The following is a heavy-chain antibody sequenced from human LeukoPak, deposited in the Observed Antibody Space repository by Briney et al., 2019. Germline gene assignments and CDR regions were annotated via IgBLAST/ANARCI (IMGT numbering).Heavy chain of an antibody. D-gene: IGHD3-16*01. CDR2: IDNSGST. V-gene: IGHV4-34*01. J-gene: IGHJ4*02. CDR3: ARGRYGPRLGN. CDR1: GASFSDSY. Sequence: PSETLSLTCAVSGASFSDSYWSWIRQSPEKGLEWIGEIDNSGSTSYNPSLNSRVIMSVDRSKNQFSLRLTSVTAADTAVYYCARGRYGPRLGNWGQGTLVTVSS.